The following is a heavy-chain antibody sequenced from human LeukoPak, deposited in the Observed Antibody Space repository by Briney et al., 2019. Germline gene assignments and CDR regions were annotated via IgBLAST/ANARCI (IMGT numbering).Heavy chain of an antibody. CDR1: GYTFTSNY. CDR3: ARTESGYYGSGSYSNYYYYYMDV. V-gene: IGHV1-46*01. D-gene: IGHD3-10*01. J-gene: IGHJ6*03. CDR2: ISPSGGST. Sequence: ASVKVSCKAFGYTFTSNYMHWVRQAPGQGPEWMGVISPSGGSTTYAQKFQGRVTITADESTSTAYMELSSLRSEDTAVYYCARTESGYYGSGSYSNYYYYYMDVWGKGTTVTISS.